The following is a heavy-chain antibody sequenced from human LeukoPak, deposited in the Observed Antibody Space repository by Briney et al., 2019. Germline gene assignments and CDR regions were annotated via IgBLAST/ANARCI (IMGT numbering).Heavy chain of an antibody. J-gene: IGHJ5*02. CDR2: ISSSSSYI. Sequence: GGSLRLSCAASGFTFSSYSMNWVRQAPGKGLEWVSSISSSSSYIYYADSVKGRFTISRDNAKNSLYLQMNSLRAEDTAVYYCARDSTKDEFDPWGQGTLVTVSS. CDR3: ARDSTKDEFDP. V-gene: IGHV3-21*01. CDR1: GFTFSSYS. D-gene: IGHD5-24*01.